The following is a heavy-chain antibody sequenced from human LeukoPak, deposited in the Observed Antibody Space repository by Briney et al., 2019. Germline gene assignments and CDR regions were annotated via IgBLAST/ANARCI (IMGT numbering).Heavy chain of an antibody. CDR2: IIPIFGTA. V-gene: IGHV1-69*05. Sequence: SVKVSCKASGYTFTGYYMHWMRQAPGQGLEWMGGIIPIFGTANYAQKFQGRVTITTDESTSTAYMELSSLRSEDTAVYYCASSREYNWNYDLDYWGQGTLVTVSS. CDR1: GYTFTGYY. J-gene: IGHJ4*02. D-gene: IGHD1-7*01. CDR3: ASSREYNWNYDLDY.